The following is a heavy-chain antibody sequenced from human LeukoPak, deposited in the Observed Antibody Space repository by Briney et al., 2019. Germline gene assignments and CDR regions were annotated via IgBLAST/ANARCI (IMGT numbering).Heavy chain of an antibody. Sequence: PGGSLRLSCAASGFTFSSYGMHWVRQAPGKGLEWVAVISYDGSNKYYADSVKGRFTISRDNSKNTLYLQMNSLRAEDTAVYYCANVLGATPLSHDAFDIWGQGTMVTVSS. D-gene: IGHD1-26*01. CDR3: ANVLGATPLSHDAFDI. CDR2: ISYDGSNK. J-gene: IGHJ3*02. V-gene: IGHV3-30*18. CDR1: GFTFSSYG.